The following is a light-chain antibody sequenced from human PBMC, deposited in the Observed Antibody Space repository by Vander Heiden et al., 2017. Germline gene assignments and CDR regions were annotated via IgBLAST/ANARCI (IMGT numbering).Light chain of an antibody. CDR2: ATS. V-gene: IGKV1-39*01. Sequence: IQMTQSPSSLSASVGDRVTITCRASQSITNYLNWYQQKPGKAPNLLIFATSSLQSGVPSRFTGSGAGTDFSLTISNLQPEDVAVYFCQQSYSTPFTFGGGTKVEIK. CDR1: QSITNY. J-gene: IGKJ4*01. CDR3: QQSYSTPFT.